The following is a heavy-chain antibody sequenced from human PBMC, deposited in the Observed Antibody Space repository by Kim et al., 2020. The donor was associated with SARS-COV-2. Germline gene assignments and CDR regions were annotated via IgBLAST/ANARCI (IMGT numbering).Heavy chain of an antibody. CDR2: INHSGST. D-gene: IGHD4-17*01. Sequence: SETLSLTCAVYGGSFSGYYWSWIRQPPGKGLEWIGEINHSGSTNYNPSLKSRVTISVDTSKNQFSLKLSSVTAADTAVYYCARGRPARVTPPYYFDYWG. J-gene: IGHJ4*01. CDR3: ARGRPARVTPPYYFDY. V-gene: IGHV4-34*01. CDR1: GGSFSGYY.